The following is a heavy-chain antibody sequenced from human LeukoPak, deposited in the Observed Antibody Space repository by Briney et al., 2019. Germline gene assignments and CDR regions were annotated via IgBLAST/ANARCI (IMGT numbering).Heavy chain of an antibody. CDR1: GGSISSSSYY. D-gene: IGHD1-26*01. J-gene: IGHJ5*02. Sequence: SETLSLTCTVSGGSISSSSYYWGWIRQPPGKGLEWIGSIYYSGSTYYNPSLKGRVTISVDTSKNQFSLKLSSVTAADTAVYYCAAGMRGSYSSDPWGQGTLVTVSS. CDR3: AAGMRGSYSSDP. CDR2: IYYSGST. V-gene: IGHV4-39*01.